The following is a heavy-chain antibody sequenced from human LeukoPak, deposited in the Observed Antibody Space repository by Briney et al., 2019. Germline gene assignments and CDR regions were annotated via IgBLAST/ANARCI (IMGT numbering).Heavy chain of an antibody. D-gene: IGHD4-17*01. CDR1: GFTVSSNY. V-gene: IGHV3-53*01. J-gene: IGHJ4*02. CDR3: AKDLYGDYDFDC. Sequence: GGSLRLSCAASGFTVSSNYMSWVRQAPGKGLEWVSVIYSGGSTYYADSVKGRFTISRDNSKNTLYLQLNSLRAEDTAVYYCAKDLYGDYDFDCWGQGTLVTVSS. CDR2: IYSGGST.